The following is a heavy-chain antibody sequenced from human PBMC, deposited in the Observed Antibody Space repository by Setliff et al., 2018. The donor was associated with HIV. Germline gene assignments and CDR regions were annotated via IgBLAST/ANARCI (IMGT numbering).Heavy chain of an antibody. J-gene: IGHJ5*02. CDR1: GYNFENYA. D-gene: IGHD4-17*01. V-gene: IGHV7-4-1*02. Sequence: ASVKVSCKTSGYNFENYAINWVRQAPGQGLEWMGWINANSGSPTYAQAFTGRFFFSVDTAVATAYLQTNNLKTEDTAVYFCARGLYGDYGGDLNWLDPWGHGTRVTVSS. CDR3: ARGLYGDYGGDLNWLDP. CDR2: INANSGSP.